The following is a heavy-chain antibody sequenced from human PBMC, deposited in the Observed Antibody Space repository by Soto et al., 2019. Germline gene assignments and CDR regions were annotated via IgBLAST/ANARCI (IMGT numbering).Heavy chain of an antibody. D-gene: IGHD2-8*01. J-gene: IGHJ6*02. Sequence: ASVKVSCKASGYTFTSYDINWVRQATGQGLEWMGWMNPNSGNTGYAQKFQGRVTMTRNTSISTAYMELSSLRSEDTAVYYCARKGGLGYCTNGVCYEIYYYGMDVWGQGTTVTVSS. CDR2: MNPNSGNT. V-gene: IGHV1-8*01. CDR3: ARKGGLGYCTNGVCYEIYYYGMDV. CDR1: GYTFTSYD.